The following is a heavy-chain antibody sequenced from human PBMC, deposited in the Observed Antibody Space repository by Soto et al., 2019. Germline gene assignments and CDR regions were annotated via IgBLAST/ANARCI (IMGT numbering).Heavy chain of an antibody. CDR1: GFTFSDYY. J-gene: IGHJ4*02. Sequence: GGSLRLSCAASGFTFSDYYMSWIRQAPGKGLEWVSYISSSGSPIYYADSAKGRFTISRDNAKNSLYLQMNSLRAEDTAVYYCARESGYCISTSCYEASDYWGQGTLVTVSS. V-gene: IGHV3-11*01. CDR3: ARESGYCISTSCYEASDY. D-gene: IGHD2-2*01. CDR2: ISSSGSPI.